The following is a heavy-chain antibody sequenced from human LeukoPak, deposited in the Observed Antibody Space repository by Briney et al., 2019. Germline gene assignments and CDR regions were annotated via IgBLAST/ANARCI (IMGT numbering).Heavy chain of an antibody. CDR2: ISYDGSNK. D-gene: IGHD6-6*01. CDR3: AKDSSSSVWGGSFDC. CDR1: GFTFSSYW. J-gene: IGHJ4*02. Sequence: PGGSLRLSCAASGFTFSSYWMHWVRQAPGKGLEWVAVISYDGSNKYYVDSVKGRFTISRDNSKNTLYLQMNSLRAEDTAVYYCAKDSSSSVWGGSFDCWGQGTLVTVSS. V-gene: IGHV3-30*18.